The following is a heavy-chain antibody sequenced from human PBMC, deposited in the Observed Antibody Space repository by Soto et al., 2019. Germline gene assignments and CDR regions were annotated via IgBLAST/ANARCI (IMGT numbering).Heavy chain of an antibody. CDR1: GFDVSNTD. J-gene: IGHJ4*02. Sequence: EVQLVESGGDLVQRVGSLRLSCAASGFDVSNTDMSWVRQAPGKGLAWVSVIYSGGYTNYSDSVKGRFIVSRDSPKNTLYLQMDSLRAEDTAVYYCAREAIIVIAAPEYYFDYWGQGTLVTVSS. CDR3: AREAIIVIAAPEYYFDY. D-gene: IGHD3-22*01. CDR2: IYSGGYT. V-gene: IGHV3-66*01.